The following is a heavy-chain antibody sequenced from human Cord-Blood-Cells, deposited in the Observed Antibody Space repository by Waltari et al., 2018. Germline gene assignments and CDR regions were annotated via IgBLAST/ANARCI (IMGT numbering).Heavy chain of an antibody. J-gene: IGHJ4*02. CDR2: ISGSGGST. Sequence: VQLLEPGGGLVQPEGSLRPSCAASGVPLPSSAMRWVRQAPGKGLEWVSAISGSGGSTYYADSVKGRFTISRDNSKNTLYLQMNSLRAEDTAVYYCAKDSYDFWSGYHQNWGQGTLVTVSS. V-gene: IGHV3-23*01. CDR3: AKDSYDFWSGYHQN. D-gene: IGHD3-3*01. CDR1: GVPLPSSA.